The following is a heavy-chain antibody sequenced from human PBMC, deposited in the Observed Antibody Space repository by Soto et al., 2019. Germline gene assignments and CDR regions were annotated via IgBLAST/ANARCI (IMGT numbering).Heavy chain of an antibody. Sequence: GSLRLSCAASGFTFSSYSMNWVRQAPGKGLEWVSYISSSSSTIYYADSVKGRFTISRDNAKNSLYLQMNSLRDEDTAVYYCARDRGSGWYLGAFDIWGQGTMVTVSS. CDR1: GFTFSSYS. D-gene: IGHD6-19*01. J-gene: IGHJ3*02. V-gene: IGHV3-48*02. CDR3: ARDRGSGWYLGAFDI. CDR2: ISSSSSTI.